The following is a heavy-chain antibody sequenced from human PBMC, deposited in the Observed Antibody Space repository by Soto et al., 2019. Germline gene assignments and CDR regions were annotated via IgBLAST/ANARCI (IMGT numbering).Heavy chain of an antibody. CDR1: GYTFTGYG. Sequence: QVQLVQSGAEVKKPGASVKVSCKASGYTFTGYGIGWVRQAPGQGLEWMGWISGYNANTNYPQKLQGRITMTTDTSTSTALMELRSLRCDDTAGYYCARGGYYYDSSGYYSDYWGQGTLVTVSS. CDR3: ARGGYYYDSSGYYSDY. V-gene: IGHV1-18*01. CDR2: ISGYNANT. D-gene: IGHD3-22*01. J-gene: IGHJ4*02.